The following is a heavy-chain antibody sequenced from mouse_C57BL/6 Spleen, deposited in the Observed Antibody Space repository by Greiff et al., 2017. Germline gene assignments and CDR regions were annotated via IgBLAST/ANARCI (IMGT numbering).Heavy chain of an antibody. V-gene: IGHV1-76*01. J-gene: IGHJ4*01. CDR1: GYTFTDYY. CDR3: ARAELGLITTVVAPLDAMDY. Sequence: QVQLQQSGAELVRPGASVKLSCKASGYTFTDYYINWVKQRPGQGLEWIARIYPGSGNTYYNEKFKGKATLTAEKSSSTAYMQLSSLTSEDSAVYICARAELGLITTVVAPLDAMDYWGQGTSVTVSS. CDR2: IYPGSGNT. D-gene: IGHD1-1*01.